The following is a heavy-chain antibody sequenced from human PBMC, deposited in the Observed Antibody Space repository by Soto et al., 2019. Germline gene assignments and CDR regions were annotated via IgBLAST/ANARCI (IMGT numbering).Heavy chain of an antibody. CDR1: GYTFTSYY. J-gene: IGHJ4*02. D-gene: IGHD6-6*01. Sequence: ASVKVSCKASGYTFTSYYMHWVRQAPGQGLEWMGIINPSGGSTSYAQKFQGRVTMTRDTSTSTVYMELSSLRSEDTAVYYCARDSKASYSSSSVFFGYWGQGTLVTVSS. CDR3: ARDSKASYSSSSVFFGY. CDR2: INPSGGST. V-gene: IGHV1-46*03.